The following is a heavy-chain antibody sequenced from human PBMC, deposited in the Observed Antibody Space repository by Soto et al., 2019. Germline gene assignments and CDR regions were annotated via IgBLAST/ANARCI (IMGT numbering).Heavy chain of an antibody. J-gene: IGHJ5*02. V-gene: IGHV6-1*01. CDR1: RDTLSGDSAG. CDR2: TDDRSQWYN. CDR3: ARDRVEHWFDP. Sequence: TPSLTCAIPRDTLSGDSAGRSWIRPSPSRGLEWLGRTDDRSQWYNDYAVSVKSRITINPDTSKKQLSLQLNSVTPEDTAVYYCARDRVEHWFDPWGQGTLVTVSS.